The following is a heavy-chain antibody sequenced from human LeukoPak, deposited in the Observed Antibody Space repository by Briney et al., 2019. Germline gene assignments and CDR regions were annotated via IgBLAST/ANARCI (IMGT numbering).Heavy chain of an antibody. CDR2: IYHSGGS. J-gene: IGHJ4*02. CDR3: ARGYDY. D-gene: IGHD3-22*01. CDR1: GYSISNDYY. Sequence: SETLSLTCVVSGYSISNDYYWGWIRQPPGKGLEWIGNIYHSGGSYYNPSPKSRVTILVDTSKNQFSLKLSSVTAADTAVYYCARGYDYWGQGTLVAVSS. V-gene: IGHV4-38-2*01.